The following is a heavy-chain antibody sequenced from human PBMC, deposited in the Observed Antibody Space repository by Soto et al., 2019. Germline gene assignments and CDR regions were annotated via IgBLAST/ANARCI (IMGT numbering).Heavy chain of an antibody. CDR2: IGTAGDT. D-gene: IGHD2-21*01. Sequence: GGSLRLSCAASGFTFSSYDMHWVRQATGKGLEWVSAIGTAGDTYYPGSVKGRFTISRENAKNSLYLQMNSLRAGDTAVYYCARVGAYCGGDCYSGAFDIWGQGTMVTVS. CDR3: ARVGAYCGGDCYSGAFDI. J-gene: IGHJ3*02. CDR1: GFTFSSYD. V-gene: IGHV3-13*01.